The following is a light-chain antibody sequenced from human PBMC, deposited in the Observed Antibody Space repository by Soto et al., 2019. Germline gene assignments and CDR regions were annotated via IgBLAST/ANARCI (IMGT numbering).Light chain of an antibody. V-gene: IGLV1-40*01. CDR2: NSD. CDR1: NSNIGAGYE. Sequence: QSVLTQPPSVSGAPGQRVTISCTGSNSNIGAGYEVHWYQQLPGTAPKLLIYNSDVRPSGVSDRFSGSKSGTSASLAITGLQAEDEADYYCQSYDSSLGEVFGTGTKLTVL. J-gene: IGLJ1*01. CDR3: QSYDSSLGEV.